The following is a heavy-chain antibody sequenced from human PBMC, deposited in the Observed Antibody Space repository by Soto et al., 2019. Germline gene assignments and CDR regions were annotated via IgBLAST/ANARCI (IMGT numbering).Heavy chain of an antibody. D-gene: IGHD4-17*01. CDR1: GGTFSSYT. Sequence: ASVKVSCKASGGTFSSYTISWVRQAPGQGLEWMGRIIPILGIANYAQKFQGRVTITADKSTSTAYMELSSLRSEDTAVYYCARDLHGDYIDYWGQGTLVTVSS. CDR2: IIPILGIA. J-gene: IGHJ4*02. V-gene: IGHV1-69*04. CDR3: ARDLHGDYIDY.